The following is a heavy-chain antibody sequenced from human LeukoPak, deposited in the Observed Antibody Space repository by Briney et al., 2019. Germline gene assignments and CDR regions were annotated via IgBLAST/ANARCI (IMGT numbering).Heavy chain of an antibody. CDR2: IRYDGSNK. J-gene: IGHJ4*02. V-gene: IGHV3-30*02. D-gene: IGHD3-22*01. CDR3: TKSPSFTLGGGYLDS. CDR1: GFTFSSYG. Sequence: GGSLRLSCAASGFTFSSYGMHWVRQAPGKGPEWVAFIRYDGSNKYYADSVKGRFTISRDNDRNTLHLQMNSLRVEDMAFYYCTKSPSFTLGGGYLDSWGQGSLVTVSS.